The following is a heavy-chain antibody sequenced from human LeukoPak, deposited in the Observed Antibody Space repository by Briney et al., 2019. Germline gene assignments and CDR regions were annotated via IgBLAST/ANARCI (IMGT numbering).Heavy chain of an antibody. V-gene: IGHV4-31*03. Sequence: SETLSLTCTVSGGSISSGGYYWSWIRQHPGKGLEWIGYIYYSGSTYYNPSLKSRVTISVDTSKNQFSLKLSSVTAADTAVYYCAVRCGGDCCDDFDYWGQGTLVTVSS. J-gene: IGHJ4*02. CDR1: GGSISSGGYY. D-gene: IGHD2-21*02. CDR3: AVRCGGDCCDDFDY. CDR2: IYYSGST.